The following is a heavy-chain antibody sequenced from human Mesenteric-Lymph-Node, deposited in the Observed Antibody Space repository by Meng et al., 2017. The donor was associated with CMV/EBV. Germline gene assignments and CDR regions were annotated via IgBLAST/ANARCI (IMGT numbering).Heavy chain of an antibody. CDR3: YGDYDY. Sequence: GESLKISCAASGFTFDDYGMTWIRQAPGKGLEWVANIKQDGSEKYYVDSVKGRFTISRDNAKNSLYLQMNSLRAEDTAVYYCYGDYDYWGQGTLVTVSS. V-gene: IGHV3-7*01. CDR1: GFTFDDYG. D-gene: IGHD4-17*01. CDR2: IKQDGSEK. J-gene: IGHJ4*02.